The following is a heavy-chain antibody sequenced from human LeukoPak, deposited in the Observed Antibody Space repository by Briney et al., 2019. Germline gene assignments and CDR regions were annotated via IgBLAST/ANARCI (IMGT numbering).Heavy chain of an antibody. Sequence: GGSLRLSCAASGFTFSSHALSWVRQALGKGLEWVSSLSGSGYNTYYADSMKGRFTISRDNSKNTVYLQMNSLRAEDTAVYYCAKDPYGTRYFDYWGQGTLVTVSS. CDR1: GFTFSSHA. CDR2: LSGSGYNT. D-gene: IGHD2-2*01. CDR3: AKDPYGTRYFDY. V-gene: IGHV3-23*01. J-gene: IGHJ4*02.